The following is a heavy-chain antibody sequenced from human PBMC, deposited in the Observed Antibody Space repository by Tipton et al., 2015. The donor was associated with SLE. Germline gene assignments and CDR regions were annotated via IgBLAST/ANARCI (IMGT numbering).Heavy chain of an antibody. V-gene: IGHV3-23*01. J-gene: IGHJ4*02. CDR3: AKGGAGGLYFDS. D-gene: IGHD3/OR15-3a*01. Sequence: SLRLSCAASGFTFSSYAMSWVRQAPGKGLEWVSAIRGDGSATFYADSVKGRFTISRDNSKDTVSLQVDSLRVEDTGIYYCAKGGAGGLYFDSWGQGTLVTVSS. CDR2: IRGDGSAT. CDR1: GFTFSSYA.